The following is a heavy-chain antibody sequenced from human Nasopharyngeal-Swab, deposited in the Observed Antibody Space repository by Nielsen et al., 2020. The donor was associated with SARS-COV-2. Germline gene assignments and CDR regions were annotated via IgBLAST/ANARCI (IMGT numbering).Heavy chain of an antibody. CDR2: IDPSDSYT. Sequence: VRQMPGKGLEWMGRIDPSDSYTNYSPSFQGHVTISADKSISTAYLQWSSLKASDTAMYYCARRRYNWNLDSDHYGMDVWGQGITVTVSS. J-gene: IGHJ6*02. D-gene: IGHD1-20*01. CDR3: ARRRYNWNLDSDHYGMDV. V-gene: IGHV5-10-1*01.